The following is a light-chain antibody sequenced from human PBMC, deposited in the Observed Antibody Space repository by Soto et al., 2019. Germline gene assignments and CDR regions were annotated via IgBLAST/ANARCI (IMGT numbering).Light chain of an antibody. J-gene: IGLJ2*01. Sequence: QSVLTQPPSVSGAPGQRVTISCTGSSSNIGAGYDVHWYQQLPGTAPKLLIYGNSNRPSGVPDRFSGSNSGTSASLAITGLXXEDEADYYCQSYDSSLSGVVFGGGTKLTV. V-gene: IGLV1-40*01. CDR2: GNS. CDR3: QSYDSSLSGVV. CDR1: SSNIGAGYD.